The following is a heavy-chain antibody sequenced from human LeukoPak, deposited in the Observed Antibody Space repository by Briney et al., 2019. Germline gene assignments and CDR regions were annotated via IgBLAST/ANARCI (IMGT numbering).Heavy chain of an antibody. Sequence: GGSLRLSCTASGFTFGDYAMSWFRQAPGKGLEWVANIKQDGSEKYYVDSVKGRFTISRDNAKNSLYLQMNSLRAGDTAVYYCARGVGYSGYDLGYWGQGTLVTVSS. CDR2: IKQDGSEK. CDR1: GFTFGDYA. D-gene: IGHD5-12*01. V-gene: IGHV3-7*01. J-gene: IGHJ4*02. CDR3: ARGVGYSGYDLGY.